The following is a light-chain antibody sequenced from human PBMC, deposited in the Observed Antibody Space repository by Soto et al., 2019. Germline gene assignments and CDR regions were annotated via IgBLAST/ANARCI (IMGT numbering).Light chain of an antibody. CDR1: QTVSSSF. CDR2: DAS. Sequence: EVVLTQSPATLSLSPGERATLSCRTSQTVSSSFLAWYQQKPGQAPRLLMFDASNRATDIPDRFSGSGSGTDFTLTIGRLEPEDFAVYYCQQFGSLGTFGQGTKVDI. CDR3: QQFGSLGT. J-gene: IGKJ1*01. V-gene: IGKV3-20*01.